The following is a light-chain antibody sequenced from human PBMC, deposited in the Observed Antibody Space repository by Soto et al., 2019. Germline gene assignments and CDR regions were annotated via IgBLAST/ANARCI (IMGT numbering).Light chain of an antibody. CDR1: HRVGSS. CDR2: GAS. CDR3: QQYGSSYPWT. Sequence: DIVMTQSPATLSVSPGESATLSCRASHRVGSSLAWYQQKPGQAPRLLIYGASSRATGIPDRFSGSGSGTDFTLTIRRLEPEDFAVYYCQQYGSSYPWTFGQGTKVDI. J-gene: IGKJ1*01. V-gene: IGKV3-20*01.